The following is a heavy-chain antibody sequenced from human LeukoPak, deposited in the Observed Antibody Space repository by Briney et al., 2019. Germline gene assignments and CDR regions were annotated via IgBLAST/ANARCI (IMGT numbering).Heavy chain of an antibody. D-gene: IGHD3-3*01. Sequence: RASETLSLTCTVSGGSISSGDYYWSWIRQPPGKGLEWIGYIYYSGSTYYNPSLKSRVTISVDTSKNQFSLKLSSVTAADTAVYYCARVAPPYDFWSGYLDYWGQGTLVTVSS. CDR2: IYYSGST. CDR3: ARVAPPYDFWSGYLDY. J-gene: IGHJ4*02. V-gene: IGHV4-30-4*01. CDR1: GGSISSGDYY.